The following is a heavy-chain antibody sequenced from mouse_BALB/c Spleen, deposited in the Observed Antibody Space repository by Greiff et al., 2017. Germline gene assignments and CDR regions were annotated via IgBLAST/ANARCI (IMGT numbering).Heavy chain of an antibody. Sequence: EVQLVESGPSLVKPSQTLSLTCSVTGDSITSGYWNWIRKFPGNKLEYMGYISYSGSTYYNPSLKSRISITRDTSKNQYYLQLNSVTTEDTATYYCARRHYGNYDYFDYWGQGTTLTVSS. CDR2: ISYSGST. D-gene: IGHD2-1*01. V-gene: IGHV3-8*02. CDR1: GDSITSGY. J-gene: IGHJ2*01. CDR3: ARRHYGNYDYFDY.